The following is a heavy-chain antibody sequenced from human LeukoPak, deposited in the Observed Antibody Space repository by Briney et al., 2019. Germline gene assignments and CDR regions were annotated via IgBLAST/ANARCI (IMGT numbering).Heavy chain of an antibody. CDR2: INPNSGGT. V-gene: IGHV1-2*02. J-gene: IGHJ6*03. CDR1: GYTFTGYY. Sequence: ASVTVSCKASGYTFTGYYMHWVRQAPGQGLEWMGWINPNSGGTNYAQKFQGRVTMTRDTSISTAYMELSRLRSDDTAVYYCARSTDWSYYYYYYMDVWGKGTTVTISS. CDR3: ARSTDWSYYYYYYMDV. D-gene: IGHD3-9*01.